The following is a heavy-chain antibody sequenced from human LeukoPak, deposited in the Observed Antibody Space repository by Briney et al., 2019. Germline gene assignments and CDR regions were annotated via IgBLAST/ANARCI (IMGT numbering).Heavy chain of an antibody. D-gene: IGHD3/OR15-3a*01. V-gene: IGHV3-23*03. CDR1: GFTFSSYA. Sequence: PEGSLRLSCAASGFTFSSYAMSWVRQAPGKGLECVSLLYMNENTYYADSVKGRFTISRDSSRNTLFLQMSNLRAEDTAVYYCVREDLGVEYWGQGTLVTVSP. J-gene: IGHJ4*02. CDR2: LYMNENT. CDR3: VREDLGVEY.